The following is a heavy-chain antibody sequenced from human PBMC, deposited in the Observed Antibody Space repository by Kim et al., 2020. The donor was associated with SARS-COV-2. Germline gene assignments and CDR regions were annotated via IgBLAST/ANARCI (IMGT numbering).Heavy chain of an antibody. J-gene: IGHJ4*02. V-gene: IGHV3-33*01. Sequence: YYADSGEGRFTVARDNSKNTVYLQMDSLGVADTATYYCARSSVTTLEGDYWGQGTLVTVSS. D-gene: IGHD4-17*01. CDR3: ARSSVTTLEGDY.